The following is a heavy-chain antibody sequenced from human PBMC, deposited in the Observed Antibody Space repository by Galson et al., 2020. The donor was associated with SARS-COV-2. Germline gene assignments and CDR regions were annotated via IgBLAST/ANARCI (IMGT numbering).Heavy chain of an antibody. CDR3: ASPYLAAASFFGAFYI. D-gene: IGHD3-3*01. J-gene: IGHJ3*02. CDR1: GFTLSNYE. V-gene: IGHV3-48*03. CDR2: ISDSGTNI. Sequence: GGSLRLSCAGSGFTLSNYEMNWVRQAPGKGLEWVSYISDSGTNIYYADSVKGRFTISRDNAMNSLYLQMTSLRAEDTAVYYCASPYLAAASFFGAFYIWGLVTVVTVSS.